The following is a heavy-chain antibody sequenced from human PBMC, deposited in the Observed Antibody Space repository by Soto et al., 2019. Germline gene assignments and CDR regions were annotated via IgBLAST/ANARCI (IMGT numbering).Heavy chain of an antibody. CDR2: MNPNSGNT. J-gene: IGHJ3*02. V-gene: IGHV1-8*01. D-gene: IGHD2-15*01. CDR1: GYTFTSYD. Sequence: ASVKVSCKASGYTFTSYDINWVRQATGQGLEWMGWMNPNSGNTGYSQKFQGRVTITRDTSASTAYMELSSLRSEDTAVYYCARGGGEVVVVWAAAFDIWGQGTMVTVSS. CDR3: ARGGGEVVVVWAAAFDI.